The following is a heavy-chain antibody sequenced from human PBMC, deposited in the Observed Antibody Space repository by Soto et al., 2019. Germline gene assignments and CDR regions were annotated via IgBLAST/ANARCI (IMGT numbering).Heavy chain of an antibody. J-gene: IGHJ6*02. Sequence: QVQLVQSGAEVKKPGASVKVSCKASGYTFTSYYMHWVRQAPGQGLEWMGIINPSGGSTSYEQKCQGRVTRTRDTCTSTVDMELSSLRSEDTAVYYCARGGYCSSTSCSRYYYYGMDVWGQGTTVTVSS. V-gene: IGHV1-46*03. D-gene: IGHD2-2*03. CDR1: GYTFTSYY. CDR3: ARGGYCSSTSCSRYYYYGMDV. CDR2: INPSGGST.